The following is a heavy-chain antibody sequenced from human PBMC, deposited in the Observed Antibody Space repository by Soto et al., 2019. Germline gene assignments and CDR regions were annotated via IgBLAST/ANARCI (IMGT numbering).Heavy chain of an antibody. CDR2: IYYSGST. CDR1: GGSISSGDYY. CDR3: ARWWSGSRQGFDP. J-gene: IGHJ5*02. Sequence: QVQLQESGPGLVKPSQTLSLTCTVSGGSISSGDYYWSWIRQHPGKGLEWIGYIYYSGSTYYNPSLESRVTISVDTSKNPSSLKLSSVTAAYTSLYLCARWWSGSRQGFDPWGQGTLVTVSS. V-gene: IGHV4-31*03. D-gene: IGHD3-3*01.